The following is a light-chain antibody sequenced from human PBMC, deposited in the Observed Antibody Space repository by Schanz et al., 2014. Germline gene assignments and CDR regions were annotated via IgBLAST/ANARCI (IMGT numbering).Light chain of an antibody. V-gene: IGKV3-20*01. J-gene: IGKJ2*01. CDR1: QTVNGNY. Sequence: EIVLTQSPGTLSLSPGETATLSCRASQTVNGNYLAWYQQKPGQAPRLLIYGASTRAAGIPDRFSGSGSGTDFTLTISRLEPEDFAVYYCQQYGNSVRTFGQGTKLEIK. CDR2: GAS. CDR3: QQYGNSVRT.